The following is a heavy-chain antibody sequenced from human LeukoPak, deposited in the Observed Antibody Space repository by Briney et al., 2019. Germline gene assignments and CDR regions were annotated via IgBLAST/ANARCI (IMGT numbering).Heavy chain of an antibody. V-gene: IGHV1-8*01. CDR3: ASVNPYSSGWYDLDY. D-gene: IGHD6-19*01. CDR2: MNPNSGNT. CDR1: GYTFTSYD. J-gene: IGHJ4*02. Sequence: ASVKVSCKASGYTFTSYDINWVRQATGQGLEWMGWMNPNSGNTGYAQKFQGRVIMTRNTSISTAYMELSSLRSEDTAVYYCASVNPYSSGWYDLDYWGQGTLVTVSS.